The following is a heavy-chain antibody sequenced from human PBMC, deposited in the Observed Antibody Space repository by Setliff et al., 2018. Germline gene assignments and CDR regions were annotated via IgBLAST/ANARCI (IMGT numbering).Heavy chain of an antibody. D-gene: IGHD7-27*01. J-gene: IGHJ4*02. Sequence: SETLSLTCTVSGGSVTSGGYLWSWIRQPPGKGLEWIGYNYDTGNTNINPSLKSRLTISVDMTKNQFSLKLSSVTAADTAVYYCARDFWGSLDYWGQGTLVTVSS. CDR2: NYDTGNT. V-gene: IGHV4-61*08. CDR1: GGSVTSGGYL. CDR3: ARDFWGSLDY.